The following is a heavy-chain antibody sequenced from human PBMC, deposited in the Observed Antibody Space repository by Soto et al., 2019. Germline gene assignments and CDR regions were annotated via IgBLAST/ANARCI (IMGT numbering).Heavy chain of an antibody. CDR3: ARLSSSGWYWFDP. CDR1: GGSISSYY. D-gene: IGHD6-19*01. V-gene: IGHV4-59*08. CDR2: IYYSGST. J-gene: IGHJ5*02. Sequence: SETLSLTCTVSGGSISSYYWSWIRQPPGKGLEWIGYIYYSGSTNYNPSLKSRVTISVDTSKNQFSLKLSSVTAADTAVYYCARLSSSGWYWFDPWGQGTLVTVSS.